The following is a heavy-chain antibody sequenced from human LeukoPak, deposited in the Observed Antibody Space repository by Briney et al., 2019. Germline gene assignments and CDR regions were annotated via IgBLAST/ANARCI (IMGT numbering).Heavy chain of an antibody. V-gene: IGHV3-23*01. Sequence: GGSLRLSCAASGLTFSSYAMSWVRQAPGKGLEWVSAISGSGGSTYYADSVKGRFTISRDNSKNTLYLQMNSLRAEDTAVYYCAKAPRRYSGSYYWGQGTLVTVSS. CDR1: GLTFSSYA. CDR3: AKAPRRYSGSYY. J-gene: IGHJ4*02. CDR2: ISGSGGST. D-gene: IGHD1-26*01.